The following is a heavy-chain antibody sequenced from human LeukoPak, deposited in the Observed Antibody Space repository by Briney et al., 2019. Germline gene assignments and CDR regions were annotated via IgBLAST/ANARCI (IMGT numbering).Heavy chain of an antibody. Sequence: SETLSLTCTVSGGSISSNNYYWSWIRQPPGKGLEWIGYIYYNGSTNYNPSLKSRITISIDTSNNQFSLKLSSVTAADTAVYYCARSSTLGLEEFDSWGQGTLVTVSS. V-gene: IGHV4-61*01. CDR1: GGSISSNNYY. D-gene: IGHD1-1*01. CDR3: ARSSTLGLEEFDS. J-gene: IGHJ4*02. CDR2: IYYNGST.